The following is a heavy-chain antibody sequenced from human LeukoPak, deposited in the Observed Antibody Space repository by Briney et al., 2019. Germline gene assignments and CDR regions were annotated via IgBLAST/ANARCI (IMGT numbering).Heavy chain of an antibody. CDR1: GFTFNNYW. D-gene: IGHD6-19*01. CDR3: AREAGSSGFIPFPFDY. CDR2: IKQDGSEK. J-gene: IGHJ4*02. V-gene: IGHV3-7*01. Sequence: SGGSLRLSCAASGFTFNNYWVGWVRQAPGEGLEWVANIKQDGSEKYYVDSVKGRFTISRDNAKNSLYLQMNSLRAEDTAVYYCAREAGSSGFIPFPFDYWGQGTLVTVSS.